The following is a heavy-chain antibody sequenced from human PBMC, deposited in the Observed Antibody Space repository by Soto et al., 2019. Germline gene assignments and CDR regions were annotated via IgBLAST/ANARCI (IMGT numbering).Heavy chain of an antibody. CDR3: ATDGWVRGGNRTNDDYGLDV. D-gene: IGHD3-10*01. J-gene: IGHJ6*02. Sequence: EVQLVESGGGLVQPGGSLRLSCAGSGLTVSRNHMSWVRQAPGKGLEWVSVIFTTGSTNYADSVKGRFTISRHKSNNTVSLQMNGVRAEGTARYYCATDGWVRGGNRTNDDYGLDVWGQGTTVTVSS. CDR1: GLTVSRNH. V-gene: IGHV3-53*04. CDR2: IFTTGST.